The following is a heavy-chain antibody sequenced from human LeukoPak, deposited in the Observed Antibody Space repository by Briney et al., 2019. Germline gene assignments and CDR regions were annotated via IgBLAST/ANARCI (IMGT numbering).Heavy chain of an antibody. Sequence: SETLSLTCTVSDGSISSSSYYWGWIRQPPGKGLEWIGSIYYSGSTYYNPSLKSRVTISVDTSKNQFSLKLSSVTAADTAVYYCATRRDGYSHRHDAFDIWGQGTMVTVSS. CDR3: ATRRDGYSHRHDAFDI. J-gene: IGHJ3*02. D-gene: IGHD5-24*01. CDR2: IYYSGST. CDR1: DGSISSSSYY. V-gene: IGHV4-39*01.